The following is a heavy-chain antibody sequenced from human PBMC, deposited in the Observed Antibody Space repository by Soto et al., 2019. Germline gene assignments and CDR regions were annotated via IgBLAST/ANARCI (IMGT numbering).Heavy chain of an antibody. Sequence: GGSLRLSCAASGFTFSNAWMSWFRQAPGKGLEWVGRIKSKTDGGTTDYAAPVKGRFTISRDDSKNTLYLQMNSLKTEDTAVYYCTARITMIVVVITDYWGQGTLATVSS. J-gene: IGHJ4*02. CDR3: TARITMIVVVITDY. CDR1: GFTFSNAW. CDR2: IKSKTDGGTT. D-gene: IGHD3-22*01. V-gene: IGHV3-15*01.